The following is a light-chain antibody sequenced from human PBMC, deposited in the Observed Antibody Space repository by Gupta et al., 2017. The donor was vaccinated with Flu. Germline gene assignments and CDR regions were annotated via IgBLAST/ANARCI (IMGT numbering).Light chain of an antibody. J-gene: IGKJ2*01. CDR2: DAT. CDR3: QQFDDLPNT. Sequence: GDRVTITCRASRDISKSLNWYQQKPGKVPKPLIYDATNLDTGVPSRFSGSGSCTEFTITISSLQPEDFATYYCQQFDDLPNTFGQGTKLE. V-gene: IGKV1-33*01. CDR1: RDISKS.